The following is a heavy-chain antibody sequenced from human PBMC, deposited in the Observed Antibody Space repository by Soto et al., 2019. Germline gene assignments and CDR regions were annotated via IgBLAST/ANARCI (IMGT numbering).Heavy chain of an antibody. CDR3: ARLQAPGSSSGFDY. V-gene: IGHV5-51*01. D-gene: IGHD6-19*01. CDR1: GYSFTTYW. Sequence: PGESLKISCKASGYSFTTYWIGWVRQMPGKGLEWMGIIYPGDSDTRYSPSFQGQVTISADKSITTTYLQWTSLRASDTAMYYCARLQAPGSSSGFDYWGQGTLVTVS. CDR2: IYPGDSDT. J-gene: IGHJ4*02.